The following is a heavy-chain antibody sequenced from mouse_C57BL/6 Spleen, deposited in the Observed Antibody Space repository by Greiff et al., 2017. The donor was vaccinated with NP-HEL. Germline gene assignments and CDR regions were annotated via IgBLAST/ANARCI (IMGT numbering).Heavy chain of an antibody. D-gene: IGHD4-1*01. V-gene: IGHV3-6*01. CDR3: ARDGGLGRSDY. CDR2: ISYDGSN. Sequence: EVQLQESGPGLVKPSQSLSLTCSVTGYSITSGYYWNWIRQFPGNKLEWMGYISYDGSNNYNPSLKNRISITRDTSKNQFFLKLNSVTTEDTATYYCARDGGLGRSDYWGQGTTLTVSS. CDR1: GYSITSGYY. J-gene: IGHJ2*01.